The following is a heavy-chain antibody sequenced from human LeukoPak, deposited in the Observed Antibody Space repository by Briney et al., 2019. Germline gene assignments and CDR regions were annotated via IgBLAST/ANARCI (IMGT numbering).Heavy chain of an antibody. Sequence: SETLSLTCAVYGGSFSGYYWSWIRQPPGKGLEWIGEINHSGSTNYNPSLKSRVTISVDTSKNQFPLKLSSVTAADTAVYYCARGGPSSDEYGMDVWGQGTTVTVSS. CDR3: ARGGPSSDEYGMDV. J-gene: IGHJ6*02. CDR1: GGSFSGYY. D-gene: IGHD3-22*01. V-gene: IGHV4-34*01. CDR2: INHSGST.